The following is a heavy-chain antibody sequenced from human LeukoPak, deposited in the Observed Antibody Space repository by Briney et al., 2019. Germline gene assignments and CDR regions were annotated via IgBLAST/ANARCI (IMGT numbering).Heavy chain of an antibody. Sequence: SETLSLTCSVSDDSITMYYWTWIRQPPGKGLGWIGYVDHTGSTNFNPSLNGRVSISSDTTKNLFSLRLRSVTAADTAVYFCARGRVSSSTLYSTHYCYFYMDVWGKGTTVTVSS. CDR3: ARGRVSSSTLYSTHYCYFYMDV. V-gene: IGHV4-59*01. CDR1: DDSITMYY. D-gene: IGHD2-8*01. J-gene: IGHJ6*03. CDR2: VDHTGST.